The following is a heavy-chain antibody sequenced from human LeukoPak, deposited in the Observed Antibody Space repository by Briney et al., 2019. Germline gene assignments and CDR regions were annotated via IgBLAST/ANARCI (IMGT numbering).Heavy chain of an antibody. CDR3: ATGPPRGYYGSGSYYKFGMDV. Sequence: GGSLGLSCAASGFTFSSYSMKWVRQAPGKGLEWVSYISSSSSTKYYADSVKGRFTISRDNAKNSLYLQMNSLRAEDTAVYYCATGPPRGYYGSGSYYKFGMDVWGKGTTVTVSS. V-gene: IGHV3-48*01. J-gene: IGHJ6*04. CDR2: ISSSSSTK. D-gene: IGHD3-10*01. CDR1: GFTFSSYS.